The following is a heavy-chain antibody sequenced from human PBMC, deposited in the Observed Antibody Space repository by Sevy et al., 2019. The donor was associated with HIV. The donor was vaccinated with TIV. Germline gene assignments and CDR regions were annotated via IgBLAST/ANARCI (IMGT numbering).Heavy chain of an antibody. D-gene: IGHD3-10*01. CDR2: ISYDGSNK. CDR1: GFTFSSYA. Sequence: GESLKISCAASGFTFSSYAMHWVRQAPGKGLEWVAVISYDGSNKYYADSVKGRFTISRDNSKNTLYLQMNSLRAEDTAVYYCARGGGEEGTDYWGQGTLVTVSS. CDR3: ARGGGEEGTDY. J-gene: IGHJ4*02. V-gene: IGHV3-30*04.